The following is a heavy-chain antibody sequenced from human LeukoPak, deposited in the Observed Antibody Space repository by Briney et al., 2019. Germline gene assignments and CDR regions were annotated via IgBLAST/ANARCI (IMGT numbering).Heavy chain of an antibody. CDR1: RFTFSSYA. V-gene: IGHV3-23*01. CDR3: ARDRVGPFDP. CDR2: ISGSGGST. D-gene: IGHD1-26*01. Sequence: GGSLRLSCAASRFTFSSYAMSRVRQAPGKGLEWVSAISGSGGSTYYADSVKGRFTISRDNSKNTLYLQMNSLRAEDTAVYYCARDRVGPFDPWGQGTLVTVSS. J-gene: IGHJ5*02.